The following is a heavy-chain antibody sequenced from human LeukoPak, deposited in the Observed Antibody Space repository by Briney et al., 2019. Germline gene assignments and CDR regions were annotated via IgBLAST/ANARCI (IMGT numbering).Heavy chain of an antibody. CDR3: ARTLYYDYVWGSYREAGYFDY. Sequence: SETLSLTCTVSGGSISSYYWSWIRQPAGKGLEWIGRIYTSGSTNYNPSLKSRVTMSVDTSKNQFSLKLSSVTAADTAVYYCARTLYYDYVWGSYREAGYFDYWGQGTLVTVSS. CDR1: GGSISSYY. CDR2: IYTSGST. J-gene: IGHJ4*02. D-gene: IGHD3-16*02. V-gene: IGHV4-4*07.